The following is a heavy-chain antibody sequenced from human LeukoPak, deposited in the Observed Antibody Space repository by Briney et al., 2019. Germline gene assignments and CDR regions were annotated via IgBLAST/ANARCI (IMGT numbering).Heavy chain of an antibody. J-gene: IGHJ3*02. CDR1: GYTFTGYY. CDR3: ARDTHSSSWKDI. D-gene: IGHD6-13*01. CDR2: INPNSGGT. V-gene: IGHV1-2*02. Sequence: ASVKVSCKASGYTFTGYYMHWVRQAPGQGVEWMGWINPNSGGTNYAQKFQGRVTMTRDTSISTAYMELSRLRSDDTAVYYCARDTHSSSWKDIWGQGTMVTVSS.